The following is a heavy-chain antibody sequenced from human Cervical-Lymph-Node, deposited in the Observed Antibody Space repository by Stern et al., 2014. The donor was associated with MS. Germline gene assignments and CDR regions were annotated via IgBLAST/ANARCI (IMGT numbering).Heavy chain of an antibody. CDR3: ARERSGYSAYDISDYYYGMDV. Sequence: QVQLVQSGAEGKKPGASVTVSCKTSGYTFTSHYIHWVRQAPGQGLEWMGVINPDGGNTAYTQKFQGRVTMIRDTSTSTVYLELSSLRAEDTAVYYCARERSGYSAYDISDYYYGMDVWGQGTTVTVSS. J-gene: IGHJ6*02. D-gene: IGHD5-12*01. CDR1: GYTFTSHY. V-gene: IGHV1-46*01. CDR2: INPDGGNT.